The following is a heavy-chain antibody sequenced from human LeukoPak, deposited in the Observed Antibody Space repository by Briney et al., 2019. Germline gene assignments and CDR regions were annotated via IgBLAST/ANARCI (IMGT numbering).Heavy chain of an antibody. D-gene: IGHD6-19*01. Sequence: ASVKVSCKASGYTFTSYYMHWVRQAPGQGLERMGIINPSGGSTSYAQKFQGRVTMTRDTSTSTVYMELSSLRSEDTAVYYCARSRGWFAFDYWGQGTLVTVSS. CDR2: INPSGGST. J-gene: IGHJ4*02. CDR1: GYTFTSYY. CDR3: ARSRGWFAFDY. V-gene: IGHV1-46*01.